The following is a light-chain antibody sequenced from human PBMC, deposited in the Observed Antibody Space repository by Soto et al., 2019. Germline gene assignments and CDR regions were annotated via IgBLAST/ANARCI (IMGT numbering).Light chain of an antibody. Sequence: QSVLTQPPSVYGAPGQRVTISCTGSSSNIGAGYDVHWYQQLPGTAPKLLIYGNSNRPSGVPDRFSGSKSGTSASLAITGLQAEDEADYYCQSYDSSLSAVVFGGGTEVTVL. J-gene: IGLJ2*01. CDR3: QSYDSSLSAVV. CDR1: SSNIGAGYD. CDR2: GNS. V-gene: IGLV1-40*01.